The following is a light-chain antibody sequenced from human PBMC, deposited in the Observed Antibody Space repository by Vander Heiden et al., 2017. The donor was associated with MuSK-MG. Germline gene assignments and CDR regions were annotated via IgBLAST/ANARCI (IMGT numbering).Light chain of an antibody. J-gene: IGLJ2*01. CDR3: SSYTNRNYHVV. CDR1: SSDVGAYNY. CDR2: EVS. V-gene: IGLV2-14*01. Sequence: QSALTQPASVSGSPGQSITISCTGISSDVGAYNYVSWYQQHPGKAPQLMIYEVSNRPSGVSDRFSGSKSGNTASLTIAGLQAEEEADYYCSSYTNRNYHVVFGGGTKLTVL.